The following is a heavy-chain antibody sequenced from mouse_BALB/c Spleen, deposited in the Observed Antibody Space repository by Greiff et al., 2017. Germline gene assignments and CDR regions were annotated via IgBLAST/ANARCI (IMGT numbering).Heavy chain of an antibody. CDR2: INPSNGGT. V-gene: IGHV1S81*02. J-gene: IGHJ2*01. CDR1: GYTFTSYY. CDR3: TRSVGEYYFDY. Sequence: VQLQQSGAELVKPGASVKLSCKASGYTFTSYYMYWVKQRPGQGLEWIGEINPSNGGTNFNEKFKSKATLTVDKSSSTAYMQLSSLTSEDSAVYYCTRSVGEYYFDYWGQGTTLTVSS.